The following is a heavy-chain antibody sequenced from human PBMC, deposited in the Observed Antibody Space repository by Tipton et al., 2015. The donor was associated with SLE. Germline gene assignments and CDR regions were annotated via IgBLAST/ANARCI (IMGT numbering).Heavy chain of an antibody. J-gene: IGHJ4*02. D-gene: IGHD5-18*01. V-gene: IGHV1-18*01. Sequence: QLVQSGAEVKKPGASVKVSCKASGYTFTSYGISWVRQAPGQGLEWMGRISAYNGNTNYAQKLQGRVTMTSDTSTSTAYMELRSLRSDDTAIYYCARVRVDTAMGVFDFWGQGTLVTVSS. CDR1: GYTFTSYG. CDR2: ISAYNGNT. CDR3: ARVRVDTAMGVFDF.